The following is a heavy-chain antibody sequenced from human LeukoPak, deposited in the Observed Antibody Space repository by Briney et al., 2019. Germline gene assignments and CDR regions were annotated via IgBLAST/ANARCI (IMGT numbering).Heavy chain of an antibody. J-gene: IGHJ6*02. CDR1: GGSISHYY. V-gene: IGHV4-59*01. D-gene: IGHD4/OR15-4a*01. Sequence: PSETLSLTCTVSGGSISHYYWSWIRQPPGKGLEWIGYIYYSGTTNYNPSLKSRVTISVDTSKNQFSLKLSSVTAADTVVYYCAREDPQTKVPEGMDVWGQGTTVTVSS. CDR2: IYYSGTT. CDR3: AREDPQTKVPEGMDV.